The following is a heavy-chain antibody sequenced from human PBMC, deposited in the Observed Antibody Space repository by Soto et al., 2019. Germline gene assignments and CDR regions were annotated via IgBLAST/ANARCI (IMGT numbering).Heavy chain of an antibody. CDR1: GGSISSGGYY. D-gene: IGHD6-13*01. V-gene: IGHV4-31*03. CDR3: ARDIGDWGVAAVGSAPPPRYVMYV. CDR2: IYYSGST. J-gene: IGHJ6*02. Sequence: SETLSLTCTVSGGSISSGGYYWSWIRQHPGKGLEWIGYIYYSGSTYYNPSLKSRVTISVDTSKNQFSLKLSSVTAADTAVYYCARDIGDWGVAAVGSAPPPRYVMYVWGQGTTVTVSS.